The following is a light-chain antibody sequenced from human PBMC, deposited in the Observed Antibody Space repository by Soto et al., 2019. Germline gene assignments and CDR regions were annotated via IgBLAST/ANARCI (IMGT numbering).Light chain of an antibody. Sequence: DIQLTQSPSFLSASVADRVTSTCRASQDISSYLAWYQQKPGKAPKLLIYAASTLQSGVPSRFSGSGSGTEFTLTISSLQPQDFATYYCQQLNSYPRTFGQGTKVEIK. CDR2: AAS. J-gene: IGKJ1*01. CDR3: QQLNSYPRT. CDR1: QDISSY. V-gene: IGKV1-9*01.